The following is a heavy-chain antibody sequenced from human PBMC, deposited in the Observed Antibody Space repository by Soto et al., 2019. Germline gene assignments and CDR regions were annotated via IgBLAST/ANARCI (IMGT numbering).Heavy chain of an antibody. CDR1: VGSMINYV. J-gene: IGHJ4*02. CDR2: IHYSGTT. CDR3: AAGEASSRNLAPYYLDF. D-gene: IGHD6-13*01. Sequence: SETLSLTCTVSVGSMINYVWTWIRQPPGEGLEWSGYIHYSGTTSFFPSYNPSLRSRVTISEDTSKNQFSLKLLSVTTADTAVYFCAAGEASSRNLAPYYLDFWGQGTLVTVSS. V-gene: IGHV4-59*01.